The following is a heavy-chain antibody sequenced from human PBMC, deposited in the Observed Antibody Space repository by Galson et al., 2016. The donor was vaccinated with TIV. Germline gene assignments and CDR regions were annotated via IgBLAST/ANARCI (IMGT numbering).Heavy chain of an antibody. V-gene: IGHV3-23*01. Sequence: SLRLSCAAPRFIFSNYAMNWVRQAPGKGLEWVSGISCSGDNTYYADSVKGRFTISRDNSKNTVYLQMNSLRAEDTAVYYCAKEETGDAYDIWGQGTMVTVSS. CDR3: AKEETGDAYDI. CDR2: ISCSGDNT. D-gene: IGHD7-27*01. J-gene: IGHJ3*02. CDR1: RFIFSNYA.